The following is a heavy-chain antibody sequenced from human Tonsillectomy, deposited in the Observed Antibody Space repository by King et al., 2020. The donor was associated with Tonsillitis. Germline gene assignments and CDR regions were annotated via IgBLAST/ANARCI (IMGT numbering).Heavy chain of an antibody. CDR1: GYTFTSYG. V-gene: IGHV1-18*04. Sequence: VQLVESGAEVKKPGASVKVSCKASGYTFTSYGISWVRQAPGQGLEWMGWISAYNGNTNYAQKLQGRVTMNTDTSTSTAYMELRSLRSDDTAVYYCARAPTTFWSGSLNWFDPWGQGTLVTVSS. CDR2: ISAYNGNT. D-gene: IGHD3-3*01. J-gene: IGHJ5*02. CDR3: ARAPTTFWSGSLNWFDP.